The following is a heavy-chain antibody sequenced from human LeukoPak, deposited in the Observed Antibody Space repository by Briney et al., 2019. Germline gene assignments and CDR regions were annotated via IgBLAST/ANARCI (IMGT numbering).Heavy chain of an antibody. Sequence: GGSLRLSCAASGFTFKNYEMNWVRQAPGKGLEWISYISSSGSTIYYADPVEGRFTISRDNAKNSLYLQMNSLRAEDTAVYYCARGPTITMYFDYWGQGTLVTVSS. J-gene: IGHJ4*02. CDR1: GFTFKNYE. CDR2: ISSSGSTI. V-gene: IGHV3-48*03. CDR3: ARGPTITMYFDY. D-gene: IGHD3-10*01.